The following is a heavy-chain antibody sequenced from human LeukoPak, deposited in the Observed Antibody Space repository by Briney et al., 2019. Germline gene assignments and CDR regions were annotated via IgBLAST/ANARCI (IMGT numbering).Heavy chain of an antibody. CDR3: AKQHDDYVWCFDY. CDR1: GLTFSTYA. Sequence: GGSLRLSCVASGLTFSTYAMSWVRQAPGKGLEWVSGISAGAGSTYYADSVKGRFTISRDNSKNTLYLQMNSLRAEDTAVYYCAKQHDDYVWCFDYWGQGTLVTVSS. D-gene: IGHD3-16*01. J-gene: IGHJ4*02. CDR2: ISAGAGST. V-gene: IGHV3-23*01.